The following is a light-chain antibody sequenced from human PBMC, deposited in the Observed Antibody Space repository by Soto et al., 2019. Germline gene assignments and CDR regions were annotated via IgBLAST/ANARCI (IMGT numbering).Light chain of an antibody. CDR1: QGIRHD. Sequence: AIEMTQSPASLSVSVGDRVTITCRASQGIRHDLGWYQQKPGKAPELLIYAASILQTRVPSRFSGSGSGTDFTLTITSLQPEDFAIYYCLQDHSYPRTFGGGTKVEIK. V-gene: IGKV1-6*01. CDR3: LQDHSYPRT. CDR2: AAS. J-gene: IGKJ4*01.